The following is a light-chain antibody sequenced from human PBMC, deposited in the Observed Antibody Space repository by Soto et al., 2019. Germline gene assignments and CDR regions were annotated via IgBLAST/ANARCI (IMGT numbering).Light chain of an antibody. CDR1: QSISSY. V-gene: IGKV1-39*01. J-gene: IGKJ5*01. Sequence: DIQMTQSPSSLSASVGDRVTITCRASQSISSYLNWYQQKPGKAPKLLIYAASTLQSGVPSTLRGSGSGTDFTLTISSLQPEDFVTYYCQQRYNSLSITFGQGTPLEIK. CDR3: QQRYNSLSIT. CDR2: AAS.